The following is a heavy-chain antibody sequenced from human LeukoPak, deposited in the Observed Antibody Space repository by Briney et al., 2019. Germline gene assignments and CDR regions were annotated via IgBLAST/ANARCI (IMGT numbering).Heavy chain of an antibody. CDR2: IKSKTDGGTT. D-gene: IGHD6-19*01. CDR1: GFTFSNAW. V-gene: IGHV3-15*01. CDR3: TTPAGYSSGWRGY. J-gene: IGHJ4*02. Sequence: GGSLRLSCGASGFTFSNAWMSWVRQAPGKGLEWVGRIKSKTDGGTTDYAAPVKGRFTVSRDDSKNTLYLQMNSLKTEDTAVYYCTTPAGYSSGWRGYWGQGTLVTVSS.